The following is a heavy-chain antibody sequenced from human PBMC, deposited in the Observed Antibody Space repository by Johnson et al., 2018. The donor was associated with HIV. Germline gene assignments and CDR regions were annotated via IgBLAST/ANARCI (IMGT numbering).Heavy chain of an antibody. CDR2: ISWDGGST. D-gene: IGHD4-17*01. V-gene: IGHV3-43*01. Sequence: VQLVESGGVVVQPGSLRLSCAASGFTFDDYTMHWVRQAPGKGLAWVSLISWDGGSTYYADSVKGRFTISRDNSKNFLYLQMNSLRTEDSALYYCAKVGGVSYGDYRDAFDIWGQGTMVTVSS. CDR3: AKVGGVSYGDYRDAFDI. J-gene: IGHJ3*02. CDR1: GFTFDDYT.